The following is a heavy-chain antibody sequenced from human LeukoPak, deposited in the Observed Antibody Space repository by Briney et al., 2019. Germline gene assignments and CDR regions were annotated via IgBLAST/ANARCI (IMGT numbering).Heavy chain of an antibody. Sequence: PSETLSLTCAVYGGSFSGYYWSWIRQPPGKGLEWIGEINHSGSTNYNPSLKSRVTISVDTSKNQFSLKLSSVTAADTAVYYCARGWPGGYLDYWGQVTLVTVSS. J-gene: IGHJ4*02. CDR3: ARGWPGGYLDY. V-gene: IGHV4-34*01. CDR2: INHSGST. CDR1: GGSFSGYY. D-gene: IGHD3-16*01.